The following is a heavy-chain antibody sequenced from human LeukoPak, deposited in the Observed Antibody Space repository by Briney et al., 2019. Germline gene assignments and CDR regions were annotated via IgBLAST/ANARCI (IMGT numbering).Heavy chain of an antibody. CDR3: ARDTSSWYSNFDY. CDR1: GFTFSSYS. J-gene: IGHJ4*02. Sequence: GGSLRLSCAASGFTFSSYSVSWVRQAPGTGLEWVSSSSSTSSYKYYADSVKGRFTISRDNAKNSLYLQMNSLRAEDTAVYYCARDTSSWYSNFDYWGQGTLVTVSS. D-gene: IGHD6-13*01. CDR2: SSSTSSYK. V-gene: IGHV3-21*01.